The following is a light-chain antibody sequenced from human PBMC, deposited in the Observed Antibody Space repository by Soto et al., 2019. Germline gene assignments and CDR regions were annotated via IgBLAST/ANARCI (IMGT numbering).Light chain of an antibody. CDR2: MAS. J-gene: IGKJ4*01. CDR3: QQYKNYSLT. Sequence: DIQMTQSPSTLSASVGDRVSITCRAIQRISSWLAWYQQKPGKAPKLLIYMASSLESGVPSRFSGSGSGTEFTLIISSLQPDYFATYYCQQYKNYSLTFGGGTKVAIK. V-gene: IGKV1-5*03. CDR1: QRISSW.